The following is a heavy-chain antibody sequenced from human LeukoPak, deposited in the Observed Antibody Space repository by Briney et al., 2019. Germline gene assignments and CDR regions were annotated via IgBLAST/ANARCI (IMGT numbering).Heavy chain of an antibody. Sequence: PSETLSLTCTVSGGSISSYYWSWIRQPPGKGLEWIGYIYYSGSTNYNPSLKSRVTISVDTSKNQFSLKLSSVTAADTAVYYCARGDGYNQGLLFDYWGQGTLVTVSS. CDR3: ARGDGYNQGLLFDY. CDR2: IYYSGST. D-gene: IGHD5-24*01. CDR1: GGSISSYY. V-gene: IGHV4-59*01. J-gene: IGHJ4*02.